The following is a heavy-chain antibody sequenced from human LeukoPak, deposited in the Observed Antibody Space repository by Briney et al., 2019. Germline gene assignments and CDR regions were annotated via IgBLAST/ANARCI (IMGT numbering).Heavy chain of an antibody. D-gene: IGHD5-24*01. CDR1: GGSISSSSYY. CDR2: IYYSGTT. J-gene: IGHJ5*02. V-gene: IGHV4-39*01. Sequence: SETLSLTCTVSGGSISSSSYYWGWIRQPPGKGLEWIGSIYYSGTTYYSQSLKSRVTISVDTSKNQFSLKLSSVTAADTAVYYCARRGDGYNRAFDPWGQGTLVTVSS. CDR3: ARRGDGYNRAFDP.